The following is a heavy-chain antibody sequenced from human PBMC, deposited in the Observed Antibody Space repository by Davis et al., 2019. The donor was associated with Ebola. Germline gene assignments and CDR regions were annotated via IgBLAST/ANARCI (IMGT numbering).Heavy chain of an antibody. CDR2: INPSDGRT. J-gene: IGHJ4*02. V-gene: IGHV1-46*01. Sequence: AASVKVSCKASGYTFTNSYMHWVRQAPGQGLEWMGIINPSDGRTSYAQKFQGRVTMNRDTSTTSVYMELSSLRSEDTAVYYCARDATGGVAAIATNYVDYWGQGALVTVSS. CDR3: ARDATGGVAAIATNYVDY. D-gene: IGHD6-13*01. CDR1: GYTFTNSY.